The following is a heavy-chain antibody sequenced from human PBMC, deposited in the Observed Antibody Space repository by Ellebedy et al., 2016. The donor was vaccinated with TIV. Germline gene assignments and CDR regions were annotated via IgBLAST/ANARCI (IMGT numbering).Heavy chain of an antibody. CDR2: ISGSTNYI. D-gene: IGHD1-26*01. J-gene: IGHJ5*02. V-gene: IGHV3-21*01. CDR1: GFIFSSYA. Sequence: GESLKISCAASGFIFSSYAMNWVRQAPGKGLEWLSSISGSTNYIHYADSLKGRFTISRDNAKNSLFLQLNSLRVEDSAVYYCTMGSSWGRGTLVIVSS. CDR3: TMGSS.